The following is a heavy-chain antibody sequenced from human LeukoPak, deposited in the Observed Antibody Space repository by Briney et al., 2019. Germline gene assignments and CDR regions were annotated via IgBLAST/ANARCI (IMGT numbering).Heavy chain of an antibody. J-gene: IGHJ4*02. Sequence: SQTLSLTCSVSGGAIGSDGYYWIWIRQHPGKGLEWIGYIYYSGSASYNPSLKSRVTISVDTSKNQFSLRLSSVTAADTAVYYCARGSYYGFSGDSWGQGSLVTVSS. CDR1: GGAIGSDGYY. CDR2: IYYSGSA. D-gene: IGHD3-10*01. CDR3: ARGSYYGFSGDS. V-gene: IGHV4-31*03.